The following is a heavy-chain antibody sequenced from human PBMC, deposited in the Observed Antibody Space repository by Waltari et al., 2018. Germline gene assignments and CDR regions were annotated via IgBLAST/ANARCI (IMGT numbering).Heavy chain of an antibody. CDR1: GFPFSSLW. Sequence: DVHLVESGGGLVQPGGSLRLSCAASGFPFSSLWMSWVRPAPGKGLQYVASIKQDASEKYYLDSVKGRFTISRDNAENSLSLQMNSLRAEDTAIYYCARYDLRTPWDGMDVWGQGTTVTVSS. J-gene: IGHJ6*02. CDR2: IKQDASEK. V-gene: IGHV3-7*03. D-gene: IGHD3-3*01. CDR3: ARYDLRTPWDGMDV.